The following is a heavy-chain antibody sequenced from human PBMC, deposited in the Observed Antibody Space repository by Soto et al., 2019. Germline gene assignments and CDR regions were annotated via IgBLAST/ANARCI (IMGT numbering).Heavy chain of an antibody. CDR3: AAARTRGYYFDY. D-gene: IGHD6-6*01. Sequence: PGGSLRLSCAASGFTFGDYAMQWVRQAPGKGLEWVSAISWNSGSIDYADSVKGRFTISRDNAKNSLYLQMNSLRAEDTAVYYCAAARTRGYYFDYWGQGTLVTVSS. J-gene: IGHJ4*02. CDR1: GFTFGDYA. CDR2: ISWNSGSI. V-gene: IGHV3-9*01.